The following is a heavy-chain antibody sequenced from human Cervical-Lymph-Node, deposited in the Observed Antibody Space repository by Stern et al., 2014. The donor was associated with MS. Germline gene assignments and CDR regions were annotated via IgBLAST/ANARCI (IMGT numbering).Heavy chain of an antibody. CDR1: GGSITNRDY. Sequence: QLQMQESGPGLVKPSETLSLTCTVSGGSITNRDYWGWIRQSPGKGLEWIGSVYYSGITYYRPSLNSRATISIDTSRNQFFLRVTSVTATDTAVYFCARGVTAVTNYVPNWCFDLWGRGTLVTVSS. CDR3: ARGVTAVTNYVPNWCFDL. V-gene: IGHV4-39*02. J-gene: IGHJ2*01. D-gene: IGHD4-11*01. CDR2: VYYSGIT.